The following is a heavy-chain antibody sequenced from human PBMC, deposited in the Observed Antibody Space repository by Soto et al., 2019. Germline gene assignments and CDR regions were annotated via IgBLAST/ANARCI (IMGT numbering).Heavy chain of an antibody. J-gene: IGHJ5*02. V-gene: IGHV3-23*01. CDR3: TKWSGFGDA. Sequence: AVGSLRLSCAASGFDFSSNSMTWVRQAPGKGLEWVSGISATGDKTFYLDSVRGRFTVSRDIYKNILYLHMSSLRAEDTAVYYCTKWSGFGDAWGQGTLVTVYS. CDR1: GFDFSSNS. CDR2: ISATGDKT. D-gene: IGHD3-10*01.